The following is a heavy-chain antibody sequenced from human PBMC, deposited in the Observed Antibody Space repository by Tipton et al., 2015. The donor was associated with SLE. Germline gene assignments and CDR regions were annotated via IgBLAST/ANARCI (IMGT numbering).Heavy chain of an antibody. CDR2: IYTRGST. CDR3: ARGPSSSETYYTWFDS. J-gene: IGHJ5*01. D-gene: IGHD1-26*01. CDR1: DDSISSGSYY. V-gene: IGHV4-61*02. Sequence: TLSLTCTVSDDSISSGSYYWSWIRQSAGEGLEWIGRIYTRGSTNYNLSLKSRVAISLDTSKNQISLRLTSVTAADTAVYYCARGPSSSETYYTWFDSWGQGTLVTVSS.